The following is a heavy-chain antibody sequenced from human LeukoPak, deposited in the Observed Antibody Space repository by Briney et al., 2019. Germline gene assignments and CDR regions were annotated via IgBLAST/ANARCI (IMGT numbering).Heavy chain of an antibody. CDR2: IDSSGGYM. CDR3: AKAGDSYGNSRSDY. Sequence: GGSLRLSCEASGFTFNTYSMNWARQAPGKGLEWVSSIDSSGGYMFYADSVKGRFIISRDNAKDSLYLQMNSLRVEDTAVYYCAKAGDSYGNSRSDYWGQGTLVTVSS. J-gene: IGHJ4*02. V-gene: IGHV3-21*04. D-gene: IGHD5-18*01. CDR1: GFTFNTYS.